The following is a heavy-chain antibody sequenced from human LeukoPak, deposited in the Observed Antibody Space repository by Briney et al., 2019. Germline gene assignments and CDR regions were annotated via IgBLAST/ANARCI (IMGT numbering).Heavy chain of an antibody. Sequence: GGSRRLSCAASGFTSSSYGMHWVRQAPGKGLEGVAVISYDGSNKYYADSVKGRFTISRDNSKNTLYLQMNSLRAEDTAVYYCAKGYCSSTSCPLNYWGQGTLVTVSS. CDR1: GFTSSSYG. CDR3: AKGYCSSTSCPLNY. D-gene: IGHD2-2*01. J-gene: IGHJ4*02. CDR2: ISYDGSNK. V-gene: IGHV3-30*18.